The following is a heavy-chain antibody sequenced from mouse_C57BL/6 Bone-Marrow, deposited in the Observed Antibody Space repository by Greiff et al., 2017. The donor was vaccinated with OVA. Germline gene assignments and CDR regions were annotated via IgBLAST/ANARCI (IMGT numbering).Heavy chain of an antibody. V-gene: IGHV1-75*01. Sequence: VQLQQSRPGLVKPGASVTISCKASGYTFTDYYINWVKQRPGQGLEWIGWIFPGSGSAYYNEKFKGKATLTVDNSSSSAYMLLSSLTSEDSAVYFCARSGITTVVAPHFDYWGQGTTLTVSS. J-gene: IGHJ2*01. CDR2: IFPGSGSA. CDR3: ARSGITTVVAPHFDY. CDR1: GYTFTDYY. D-gene: IGHD1-1*01.